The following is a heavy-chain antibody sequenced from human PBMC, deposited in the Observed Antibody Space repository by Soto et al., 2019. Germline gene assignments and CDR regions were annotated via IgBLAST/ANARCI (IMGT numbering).Heavy chain of an antibody. D-gene: IGHD2-15*01. CDR3: ARDTCSGASCRPVLDV. CDR2: SSYGGAT. Sequence: SETLSLTCTVSGGSLRDVGHFWTWLRQRPGSGLEWVGYSSYGGATYYSPSLQSRVSISVDTSKNQFSLQLSSVTAADTAVYYCARDTCSGASCRPVLDVWRHGTPVTVSS. V-gene: IGHV4-31*03. CDR1: GGSLRDVGHF. J-gene: IGHJ6*02.